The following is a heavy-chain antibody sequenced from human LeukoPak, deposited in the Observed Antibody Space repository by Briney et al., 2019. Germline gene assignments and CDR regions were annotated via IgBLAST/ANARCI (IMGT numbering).Heavy chain of an antibody. Sequence: PGGSLRLSCAASGFTFTNAWMSWVRQAPGKGLVWVSRLNSDGSSTSYADSVKGRFTISRDNAKNTLYLQMNTLRADDTAVYYCARGDIVVVPAANRGFYSYGMDVWGQGTTVTVSS. CDR2: LNSDGSST. J-gene: IGHJ6*02. CDR1: GFTFTNAW. D-gene: IGHD2-2*01. CDR3: ARGDIVVVPAANRGFYSYGMDV. V-gene: IGHV3-74*01.